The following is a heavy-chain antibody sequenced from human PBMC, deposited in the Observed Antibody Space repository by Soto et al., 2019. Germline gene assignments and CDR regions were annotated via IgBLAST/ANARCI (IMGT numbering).Heavy chain of an antibody. CDR2: IYPGDSDT. D-gene: IGHD2-15*01. Sequence: GEFINFSCKGSEYSFTSYWIGGRRQMPGKGLEWRGIIYPGDSDTRYSPSFQGHFTISADKSISTAYLQWSSLKASDTAMYYCARRDCSGGSCYGDWGQGTLVTVSS. J-gene: IGHJ4*02. V-gene: IGHV5-51*01. CDR1: EYSFTSYW. CDR3: ARRDCSGGSCYGD.